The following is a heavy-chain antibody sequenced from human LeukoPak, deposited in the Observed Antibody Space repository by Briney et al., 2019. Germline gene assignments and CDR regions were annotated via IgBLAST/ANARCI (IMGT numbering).Heavy chain of an antibody. J-gene: IGHJ4*02. CDR1: GFTFRRYW. Sequence: GGSLRLSCAASGFTFRRYWMSWVRQAPGKGLEWVANIKQDGDLKYYVDSVEGRFTISRDNAKNSLYLQMNSLNTEDTAVYYCARFAKGYGSGDIDYWGQGTLVTVPS. CDR2: IKQDGDLK. V-gene: IGHV3-7*01. CDR3: ARFAKGYGSGDIDY. D-gene: IGHD3-10*01.